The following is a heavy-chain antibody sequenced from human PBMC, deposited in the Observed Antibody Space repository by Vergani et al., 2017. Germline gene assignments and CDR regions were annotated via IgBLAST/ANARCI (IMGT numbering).Heavy chain of an antibody. J-gene: IGHJ6*03. CDR1: GGSFSGYY. V-gene: IGHV4-34*01. D-gene: IGHD4-11*01. CDR3: ARVNTETNGHLYYYYYMDV. Sequence: QVQLQQWGAGLLKPSETLSLTFAVYGGSFSGYYWSWIRQPPGKGLEWIGEINHSGSTNYNPSLKSRVTISVDTSKNQFSLKLSSVTAADTAVYYCARVNTETNGHLYYYYYMDVWGQGTAVTVS. CDR2: INHSGST.